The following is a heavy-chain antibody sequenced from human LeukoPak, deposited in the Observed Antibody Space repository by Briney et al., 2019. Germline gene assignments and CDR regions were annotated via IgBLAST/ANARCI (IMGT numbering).Heavy chain of an antibody. Sequence: GGSLRLSCATSGFTFSHYGMHWVRQAPGKGLEWVAVIWNDGSDKYYGDSVKGRFTISRDNSKKTVYLQMNSLRVEDTAVYYCAKDAQRGFDYSNSLESWGQGALVTVS. J-gene: IGHJ4*02. CDR3: AKDAQRGFDYSNSLES. D-gene: IGHD4-11*01. CDR1: GFTFSHYG. V-gene: IGHV3-33*06. CDR2: IWNDGSDK.